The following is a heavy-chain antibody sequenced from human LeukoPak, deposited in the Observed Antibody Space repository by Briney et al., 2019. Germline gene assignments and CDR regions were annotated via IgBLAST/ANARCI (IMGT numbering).Heavy chain of an antibody. V-gene: IGHV1-2*02. CDR3: ARGENPTYYYYFMDV. J-gene: IGHJ6*03. Sequence: ASVKVSCKASGGTFTGYYLHWVRQAPGQGLEWMGWINPNSGGTNYAQKFQGSVTMTRDTSISTAYMELSRLRSDDTAVYYCARGENPTYYYYFMDVWGKGTTVTISS. CDR1: GGTFTGYY. CDR2: INPNSGGT.